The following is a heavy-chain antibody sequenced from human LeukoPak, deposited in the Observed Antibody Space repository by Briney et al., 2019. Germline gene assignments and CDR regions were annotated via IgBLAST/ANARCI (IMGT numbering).Heavy chain of an antibody. J-gene: IGHJ1*01. Sequence: PGGSLRLSCAASGFTVSSNYMSWGRQAPRKGLEWVSVMYIGGSTYYADSAKVRFTISIDNAKYSLYLQMNILRADDTAVYSCERDTTFSSSYSRHLDHWGQGTLVTVSS. V-gene: IGHV3-53*01. D-gene: IGHD6-13*01. CDR2: MYIGGST. CDR3: ERDTTFSSSYSRHLDH. CDR1: GFTVSSNY.